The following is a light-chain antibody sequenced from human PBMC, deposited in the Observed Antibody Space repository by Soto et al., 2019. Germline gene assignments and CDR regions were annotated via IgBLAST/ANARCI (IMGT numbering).Light chain of an antibody. V-gene: IGKV1-39*01. CDR1: QSISSY. Sequence: GDRVTITCRASQSISSYLNWYQQKPGKAPKLLIFTASSLQSGVPSRFSGSGSGTDFTLSISSLQPEDFATYYCQQSYSTPYTFGQGTKLEIK. CDR3: QQSYSTPYT. J-gene: IGKJ2*01. CDR2: TAS.